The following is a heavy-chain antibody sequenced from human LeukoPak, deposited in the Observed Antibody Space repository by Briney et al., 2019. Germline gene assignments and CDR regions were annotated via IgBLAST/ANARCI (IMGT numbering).Heavy chain of an antibody. J-gene: IGHJ5*02. CDR1: GFTFSSYG. Sequence: GRSLRLSCAASGFTFSSYGMHWVRQAPGKGLEWVAVISYDGSNKYYADSVKGRFTISRDSSKNTLYLQMNSLRAEDTAVYYCAKEVLLWFGDHYNWFDPWGQGTLVTVSS. D-gene: IGHD3-10*01. CDR2: ISYDGSNK. V-gene: IGHV3-30*18. CDR3: AKEVLLWFGDHYNWFDP.